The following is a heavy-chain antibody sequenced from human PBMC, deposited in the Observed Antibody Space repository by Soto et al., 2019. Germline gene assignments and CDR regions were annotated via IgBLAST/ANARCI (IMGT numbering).Heavy chain of an antibody. Sequence: PSETLSLTCTVSGGSISSGGYYWSWIRQHPGKGLEWIGYIYYSGSTYYNPSLKSRVTISVDTSKNQFSLKLSSVTAADTAVYYCARDMGPDYGDYRWFDYWGQGTLVTVSS. D-gene: IGHD4-17*01. J-gene: IGHJ4*02. CDR1: GGSISSGGYY. CDR2: IYYSGST. V-gene: IGHV4-31*03. CDR3: ARDMGPDYGDYRWFDY.